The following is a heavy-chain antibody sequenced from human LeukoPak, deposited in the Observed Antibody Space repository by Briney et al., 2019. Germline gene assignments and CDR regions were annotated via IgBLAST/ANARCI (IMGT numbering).Heavy chain of an antibody. J-gene: IGHJ4*02. CDR3: ATEPQGGGWYDY. D-gene: IGHD6-19*01. CDR2: FDPEDGEK. CDR1: GYTLTELS. V-gene: IGHV1-24*01. Sequence: DSVNVSCKVSGYTLTELSMHWVRQAPGKGLEWMGGFDPEDGEKIYAQKFQGRVTMTEDTSTDTAYMELSSLRSEDTAVYYCATEPQGGGWYDYWGQGTLVTVSS.